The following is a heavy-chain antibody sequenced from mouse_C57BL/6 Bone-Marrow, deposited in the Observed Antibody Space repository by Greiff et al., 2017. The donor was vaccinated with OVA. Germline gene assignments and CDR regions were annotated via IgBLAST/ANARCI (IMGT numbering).Heavy chain of an antibody. D-gene: IGHD4-1*01. V-gene: IGHV1-42*01. Sequence: EVQLQQSGPELVKPGASVKISCKASGYSFTGYYMNWVKQSPEKSLECIGEINPSTGGTTYNQKFKAKATLTVDKSSSTAYMQLKSLTSEDSAVYYCARESNWVDYWGQGTTLTVSS. J-gene: IGHJ2*01. CDR1: GYSFTGYY. CDR3: ARESNWVDY. CDR2: INPSTGGT.